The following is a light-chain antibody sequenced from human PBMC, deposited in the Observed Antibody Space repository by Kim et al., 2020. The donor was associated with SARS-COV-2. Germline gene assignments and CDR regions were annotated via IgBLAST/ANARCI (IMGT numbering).Light chain of an antibody. CDR2: GAS. CDR3: QQYGTSKT. V-gene: IGKV3-20*01. J-gene: IGKJ4*02. Sequence: EIVLTQSPGTLSLSPGERATLSCRASQSVTSNYLAWYQQRPGQAPRLLIYGASSRTTGIPDRFSGSGSGTDFTLTISRLEPEDFAVYYCQQYGTSKTFGRGTKLEI. CDR1: QSVTSNY.